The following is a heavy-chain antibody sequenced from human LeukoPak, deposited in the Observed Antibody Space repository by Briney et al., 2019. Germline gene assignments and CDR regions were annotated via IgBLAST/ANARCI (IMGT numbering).Heavy chain of an antibody. CDR2: ISSSGSTI. V-gene: IGHV3-11*01. J-gene: IGHJ6*03. D-gene: IGHD5-18*01. Sequence: PGGSLRLSCAASGFTFSYFYMSWIRQAPGKGLEWVSYISSSGSTIFYADSVKGRFTISRDNSKNTLYLQMNTLRAEDTAVYYCAKASRFGYSYGPREYFYYMDVWGKGTTVTISS. CDR1: GFTFSYFY. CDR3: AKASRFGYSYGPREYFYYMDV.